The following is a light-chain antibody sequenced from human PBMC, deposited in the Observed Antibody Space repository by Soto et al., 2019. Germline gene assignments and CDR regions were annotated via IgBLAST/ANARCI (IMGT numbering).Light chain of an antibody. CDR3: SSYTKSITLV. CDR1: SSDVGAYNY. CDR2: DVS. V-gene: IGLV2-14*01. Sequence: QSALTQPASVSGSPGQSITISCTGTSSDVGAYNYVSWYQQHPDKAPKLMIYDVSSRPSGVSNRFSGSKSGNTASLTISGLQAEDEADYYCSSYTKSITLVFGGGTKLTVL. J-gene: IGLJ2*01.